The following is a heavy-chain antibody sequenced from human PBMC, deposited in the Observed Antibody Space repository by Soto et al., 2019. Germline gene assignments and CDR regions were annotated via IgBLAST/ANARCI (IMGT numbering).Heavy chain of an antibody. V-gene: IGHV3-30*18. J-gene: IGHJ5*02. CDR3: AKVRQRPRRITIFGKGFMFDP. Sequence: GGSLRLSCAASGFTFSSYGMHWVRQAPGKGLEWVAVISYDGSNKYYADSVKGRFTISRDNSKNTLYLQMNSLRAEDTAVYYCAKVRQRPRRITIFGKGFMFDPWGQGTLVTVSS. CDR2: ISYDGSNK. CDR1: GFTFSSYG. D-gene: IGHD3-3*01.